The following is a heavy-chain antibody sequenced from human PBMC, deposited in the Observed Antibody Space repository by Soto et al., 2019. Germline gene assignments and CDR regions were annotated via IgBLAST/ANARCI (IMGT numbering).Heavy chain of an antibody. CDR2: IYYSGST. D-gene: IGHD3-10*01. CDR1: GGSISSSSYY. J-gene: IGHJ5*02. CDR3: ASIYGPGSYNRFDP. V-gene: IGHV4-39*01. Sequence: SETLSLTCTVSGGSISSSSYYWGWIRQPPGKGLEWIGSIYYSGSTYYNPSLKSRVTISVDTSKNQFSLKLSSVTAADTAVYYCASIYGPGSYNRFDPWGQGTLVTVSS.